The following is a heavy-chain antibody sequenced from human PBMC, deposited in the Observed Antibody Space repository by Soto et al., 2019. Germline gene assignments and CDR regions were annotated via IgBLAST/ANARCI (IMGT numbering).Heavy chain of an antibody. D-gene: IGHD3-16*01. CDR2: IYWNDDK. CDR1: GFSVSARGVG. CDR3: AHSPWGAAPDY. J-gene: IGHJ4*02. Sequence: SGPTLVNPTQTLTLTCALSGFSVSARGVGVGWIRQPPGKALEWLAIIYWNDDKLYRPSLQSRLTITKDTSKNQVVLTMTNMDPVDTATYYCAHSPWGAAPDYWGQGTPVTVSS. V-gene: IGHV2-5*01.